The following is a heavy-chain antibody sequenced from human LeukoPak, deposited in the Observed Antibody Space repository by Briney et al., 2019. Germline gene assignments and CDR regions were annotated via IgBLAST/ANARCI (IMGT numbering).Heavy chain of an antibody. CDR3: ATAGVRRITMVRVVNLNDY. Sequence: ASVKVSCKASGYTFTSYDINWVRQATGQGLEWMGWMNPNSGNTGYAQKFQGRVTMTRNTSISTAYMELSSLRSEDTAVYYCATAGVRRITMVRVVNLNDYWGQGTLVTVSS. J-gene: IGHJ4*02. CDR1: GYTFTSYD. D-gene: IGHD3-10*01. V-gene: IGHV1-8*01. CDR2: MNPNSGNT.